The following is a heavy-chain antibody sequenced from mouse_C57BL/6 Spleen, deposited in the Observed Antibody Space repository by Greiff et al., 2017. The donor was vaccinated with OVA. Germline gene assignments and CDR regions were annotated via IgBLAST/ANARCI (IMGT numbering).Heavy chain of an antibody. Sequence: QVQLQQPGAELVKPGASVKLSCKASGYTFTSYWMHWVKQRPGQGLEWIGMIHPNSGSTNYNEKFKSKATLTVDKSSSTAYMQLSSLTSEDSAVYYCARNWDVDYFDYGGQGTTLTVSS. J-gene: IGHJ2*01. CDR2: IHPNSGST. CDR3: ARNWDVDYFDY. CDR1: GYTFTSYW. V-gene: IGHV1-64*01. D-gene: IGHD4-1*01.